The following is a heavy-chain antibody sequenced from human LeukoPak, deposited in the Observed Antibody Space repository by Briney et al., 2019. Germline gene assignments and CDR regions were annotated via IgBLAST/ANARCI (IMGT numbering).Heavy chain of an antibody. CDR2: IASKTDGGAT. V-gene: IGHV3-15*04. Sequence: GGSLRLSCAASGFTVSSNYMSWVRQAPGEGLDWVGRIASKTDGGATDYAAPVKGRFTISRDDSKNTLNLQMNSLKTEDTAVYYCTTGIRGDWGQGTLVTVSS. D-gene: IGHD3-10*01. J-gene: IGHJ4*02. CDR3: TTGIRGD. CDR1: GFTVSSNY.